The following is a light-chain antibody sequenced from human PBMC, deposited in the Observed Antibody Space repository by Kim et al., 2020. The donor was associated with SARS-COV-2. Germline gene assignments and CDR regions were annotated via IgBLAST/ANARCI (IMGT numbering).Light chain of an antibody. J-gene: IGLJ3*02. Sequence: QAVVTQEPSLTVSPGGTVTLTCASSTGAVTNGYSPSWFQQKPGQAPRALISLVDNKHSWTPARFSGSLLGGKAALTLSDVQPEDEAVYYCLLFYGGAWVFGGGTQLTVL. CDR3: LLFYGGAWV. CDR2: LVD. CDR1: TGAVTNGYS. V-gene: IGLV7-43*01.